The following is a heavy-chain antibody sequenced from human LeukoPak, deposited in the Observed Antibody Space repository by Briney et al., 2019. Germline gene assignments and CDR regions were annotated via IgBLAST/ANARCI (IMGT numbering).Heavy chain of an antibody. D-gene: IGHD6-19*01. CDR1: GYTFTNYY. Sequence: GASVKVSCKASGYTFTNYYMHWVRQAPGQGLEWMGIINPGGSSTDYAQKFQGRVTMTRDTSTSTVYMELNSLRSEDTAVYYCAREGQWLVQGAFDIWGQGTMVTVSS. V-gene: IGHV1-46*01. CDR3: AREGQWLVQGAFDI. J-gene: IGHJ3*02. CDR2: INPGGSST.